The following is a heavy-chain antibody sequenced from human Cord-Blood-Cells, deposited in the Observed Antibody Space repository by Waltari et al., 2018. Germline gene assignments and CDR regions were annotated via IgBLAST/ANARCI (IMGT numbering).Heavy chain of an antibody. V-gene: IGHV4-34*01. CDR2: INHSGST. CDR3: ARGRGAARHFDY. D-gene: IGHD6-6*01. Sequence: QVQLQQWGAGLLKPSETLSLTCAVYGGSFRGYYWSLFRQPPGKGLEWIGEINHSGSTNYNPSLKSRVTISVDTSKNQFSLKLSSVTAADTAVYYCARGRGAARHFDYWGQGTLVTVSS. CDR1: GGSFRGYY. J-gene: IGHJ4*02.